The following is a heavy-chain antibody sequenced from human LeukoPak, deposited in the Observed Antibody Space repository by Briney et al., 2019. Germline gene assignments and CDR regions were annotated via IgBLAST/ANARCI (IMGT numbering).Heavy chain of an antibody. D-gene: IGHD6-13*01. V-gene: IGHV3-53*01. CDR2: IYSGGTT. CDR1: GFTVSSDY. CDR3: ARASHIGAAGFFDY. Sequence: GGSLRLSCAASGFTVSSDYMNWVRQAPGKGLEWVSVIYSGGTTFYADSVKGRFTISRDTSKNTLYLQMNSLRAEDTAVYYCARASHIGAAGFFDYWGQGTLVTVSS. J-gene: IGHJ4*02.